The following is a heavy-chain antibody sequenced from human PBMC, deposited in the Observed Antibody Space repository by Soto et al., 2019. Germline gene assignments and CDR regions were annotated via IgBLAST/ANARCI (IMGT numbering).Heavy chain of an antibody. D-gene: IGHD3-9*01. Sequence: GGSLRLSCATSGIIFRNYAMGWVRQAPGKGLEWVSAISGSGDSTYYADSVKGRFTISRDNSKNTLYLQMNSLRVEDTAIFYCAKKAEKHFDSMFYADSWGQGTLVTVSS. CDR3: AKKAEKHFDSMFYADS. V-gene: IGHV3-23*01. J-gene: IGHJ4*02. CDR1: GIIFRNYA. CDR2: ISGSGDST.